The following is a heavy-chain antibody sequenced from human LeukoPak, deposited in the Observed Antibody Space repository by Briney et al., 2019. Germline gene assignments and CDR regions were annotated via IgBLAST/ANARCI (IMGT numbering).Heavy chain of an antibody. V-gene: IGHV3-48*01. CDR3: ARDRGVFSGSYPLHSFDY. CDR1: VFTFSIYN. Sequence: GGSLRLSCTASVFTFSIYNMNWVRQAPGKGLEWVSYISSSSSIYYADSVKGRFTISRDNAKNSLYLQMNSLRAEDTAVYYCARDRGVFSGSYPLHSFDYWGQGTLVTVSS. CDR2: ISSSSSI. D-gene: IGHD1-26*01. J-gene: IGHJ4*02.